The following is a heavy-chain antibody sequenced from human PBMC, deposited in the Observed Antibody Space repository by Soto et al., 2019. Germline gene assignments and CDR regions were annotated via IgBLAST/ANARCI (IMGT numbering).Heavy chain of an antibody. CDR1: GGSFSGYY. CDR2: INHSGST. D-gene: IGHD6-19*01. Sequence: SETLSLTCAVYGGSFSGYYWSWIRQPPGKGLEWIGEINHSGSTNYNPSLKSRVTISVDTSKNQFSLKLSSVTAADTAVYYCARGSGPIAVAGPDPYYIDVSGEAPTVTVCS. V-gene: IGHV4-34*01. CDR3: ARGSGPIAVAGPDPYYIDV. J-gene: IGHJ6*03.